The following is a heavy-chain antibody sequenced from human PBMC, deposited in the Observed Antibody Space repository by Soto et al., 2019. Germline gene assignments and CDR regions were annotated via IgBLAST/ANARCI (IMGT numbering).Heavy chain of an antibody. CDR2: ISKDGSNK. Sequence: GGSLRLSCAVSGFTFSNYAMHWVRQAPGKGLEWVAVISKDGSNKYYGDFVKGRFTISRDSSKNTLYLQMNSLREEDTAVYYCAKETGPQGGFDYWGRGTLVTVSS. CDR1: GFTFSNYA. V-gene: IGHV3-30*18. CDR3: AKETGPQGGFDY. J-gene: IGHJ4*02. D-gene: IGHD3-9*01.